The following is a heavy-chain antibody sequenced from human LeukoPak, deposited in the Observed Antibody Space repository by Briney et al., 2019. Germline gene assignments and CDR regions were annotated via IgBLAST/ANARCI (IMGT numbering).Heavy chain of an antibody. V-gene: IGHV1-2*02. Sequence: GASVKVSCKASGYTFAGYYMHWVRQAPGQGLEWMGWINPNSGGTNYAQKFQGRVTMTRDTSITTAYMELSRLSSDDTAVYYCARARASAHFDSWGQGTLVTVFS. D-gene: IGHD1-26*01. J-gene: IGHJ4*02. CDR2: INPNSGGT. CDR3: ARARASAHFDS. CDR1: GYTFAGYY.